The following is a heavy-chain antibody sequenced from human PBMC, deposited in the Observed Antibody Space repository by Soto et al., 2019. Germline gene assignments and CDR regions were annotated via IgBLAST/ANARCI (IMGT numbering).Heavy chain of an antibody. CDR1: GGTFSSYR. Sequence: ASVKVSCKASGGTFSSYRFNWVRQARGQGLEWLGGIVPIYRTADYAQKFQGRVTITADESTRTVYMELSSLKSQDTALYYCARDSGAKLSGSWGQGTLVTVSS. J-gene: IGHJ4*02. V-gene: IGHV1-69*13. CDR2: IVPIYRTA. CDR3: ARDSGAKLSGS. D-gene: IGHD6-25*01.